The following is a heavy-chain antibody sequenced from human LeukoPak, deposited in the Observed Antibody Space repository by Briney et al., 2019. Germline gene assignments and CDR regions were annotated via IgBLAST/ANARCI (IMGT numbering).Heavy chain of an antibody. Sequence: GGSLRLSCAASGFTFSSHWMSWVRQAPGKGLEWVANINQDGSEKHYVDSVKGRFTISRGNAKSSLYLQMNSLRAEDTAVYYCARVRYGFGHEYFQHWGQGTLVTVSS. D-gene: IGHD3-16*01. V-gene: IGHV3-7*01. CDR1: GFTFSSHW. J-gene: IGHJ1*01. CDR2: INQDGSEK. CDR3: ARVRYGFGHEYFQH.